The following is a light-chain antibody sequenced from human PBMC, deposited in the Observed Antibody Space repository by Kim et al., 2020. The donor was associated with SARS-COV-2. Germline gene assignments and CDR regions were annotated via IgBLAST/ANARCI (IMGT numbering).Light chain of an antibody. CDR3: LQHRTYPIP. J-gene: IGKJ5*01. CDR1: QDIVND. V-gene: IGKV1-17*01. CDR2: GAS. Sequence: ASVADRVTITCRASQDIVNDLGWYQQNPGRAPKRLIYGASNLQSGVPSRFSGSGSETEFTLTINSLQPEDFATYFCLQHRTYPIPFRHGTRLEI.